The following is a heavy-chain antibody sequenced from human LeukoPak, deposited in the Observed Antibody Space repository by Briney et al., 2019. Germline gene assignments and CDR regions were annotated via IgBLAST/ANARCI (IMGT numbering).Heavy chain of an antibody. Sequence: SETLSLTCSVSGYSISSAYYWGWIRQPPGKGLEWIGTMYHSGSTNYNPSLKSRVTISVDTSKSQFSLKLSSVTAADTAVYYCARNIDLYGPLNWFDPWGQGTLVTVSS. D-gene: IGHD2/OR15-2a*01. J-gene: IGHJ5*02. CDR3: ARNIDLYGPLNWFDP. V-gene: IGHV4-38-2*02. CDR2: MYHSGST. CDR1: GYSISSAYY.